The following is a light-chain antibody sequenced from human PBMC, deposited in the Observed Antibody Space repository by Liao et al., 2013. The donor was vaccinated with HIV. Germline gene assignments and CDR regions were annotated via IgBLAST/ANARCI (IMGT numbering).Light chain of an antibody. Sequence: YVLTQPPSVSVAPGQTATITCGGDNIGRKSVHWYQQRPGQAPMLVIYYDDDRPSGIPERFSGSNSGNTATLTISRVEAGDEADYYCQVWDNGLFLFGGGTKLIV. CDR1: NIGRKS. CDR2: YDD. CDR3: QVWDNGLFL. V-gene: IGLV3-21*04. J-gene: IGLJ3*02.